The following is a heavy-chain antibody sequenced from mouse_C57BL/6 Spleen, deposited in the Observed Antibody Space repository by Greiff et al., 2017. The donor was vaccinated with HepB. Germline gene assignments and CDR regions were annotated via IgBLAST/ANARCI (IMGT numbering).Heavy chain of an antibody. CDR3: ARDYSPYYFDY. J-gene: IGHJ2*01. Sequence: VKLMESGAELVRPGTSVKVSCKASGYAFTNYLIEWVKQRPGQGLEWIGVINPGSGGTNYNEKFKGKATLTADKSSSTAYMQLSSLTSEDSAVYFCARDYSPYYFDYWGQGTTLTVSS. CDR2: INPGSGGT. D-gene: IGHD1-1*01. CDR1: GYAFTNYL. V-gene: IGHV1-54*01.